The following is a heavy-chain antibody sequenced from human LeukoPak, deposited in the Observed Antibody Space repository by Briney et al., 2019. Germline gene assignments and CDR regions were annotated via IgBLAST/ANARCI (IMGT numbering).Heavy chain of an antibody. J-gene: IGHJ6*03. Sequence: SETLSLTCTVSGGSISSSSYYWGWIRQPPGKGLEWIGSIYYSGSTYYNPSLKSRVTISVDTSKNQFSLKLSSVTAADTAVYYCARDFSSGWWRVVDYYYYYMDVWGKGTTVTVSS. CDR1: GGSISSSSYY. V-gene: IGHV4-39*07. CDR3: ARDFSSGWWRVVDYYYYYMDV. CDR2: IYYSGST. D-gene: IGHD6-19*01.